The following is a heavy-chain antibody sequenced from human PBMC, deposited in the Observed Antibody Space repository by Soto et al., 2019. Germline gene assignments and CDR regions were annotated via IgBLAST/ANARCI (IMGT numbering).Heavy chain of an antibody. D-gene: IGHD3-10*01. CDR3: ARGVALYGSGSLWSVDNWFDP. CDR2: IYYSGST. CDR1: GGSISSGGYY. Sequence: SETLSLTCTVSGGSISSGGYYWSWIRQHPGKGLEWIGYIYYSGSTYYNPSLKSRVTISVDTSKNQFSLKLSSVTAADTAVYYCARGVALYGSGSLWSVDNWFDPWGQGTLVTVSS. J-gene: IGHJ5*02. V-gene: IGHV4-31*03.